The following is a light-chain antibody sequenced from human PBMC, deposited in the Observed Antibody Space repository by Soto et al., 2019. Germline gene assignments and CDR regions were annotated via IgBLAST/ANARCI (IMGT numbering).Light chain of an antibody. V-gene: IGLV7-46*01. Sequence: QAVVTQEPSLTVSPGGTVTLTCGSSTGAVTSGHYPYWFQQKPGQAPRTLIYETSNKYSWTPARFSGSLLGDKAALTLSGAQPDDEADYYCLFSYDAPRSGVFGGGTKLTVL. CDR2: ETS. CDR1: TGAVTSGHY. CDR3: LFSYDAPRSGV. J-gene: IGLJ2*01.